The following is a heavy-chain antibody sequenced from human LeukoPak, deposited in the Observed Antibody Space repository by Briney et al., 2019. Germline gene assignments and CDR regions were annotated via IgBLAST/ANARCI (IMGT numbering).Heavy chain of an antibody. CDR3: ARVQAVVAATPWFDP. J-gene: IGHJ5*02. CDR1: GDSITSSSYY. V-gene: IGHV4-39*07. D-gene: IGHD2-15*01. Sequence: SETLSLTCTVSGDSITSSSYYWGWIRQPPGKGLEWIGTMYYTGTIYYNPSLKSRVTISVDRSKNQFSLKLSSVTAADTAVYYCARVQAVVAATPWFDPWGQGTLVTVSS. CDR2: MYYTGTI.